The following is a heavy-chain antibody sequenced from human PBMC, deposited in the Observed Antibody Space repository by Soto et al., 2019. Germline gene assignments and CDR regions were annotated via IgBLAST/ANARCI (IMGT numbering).Heavy chain of an antibody. CDR2: IHTTGST. CDR3: ARHLPSLRIDALDV. Sequence: QLQLHESGPGLVKPLETLSLTCTVSGASISSGRYYWAWIRQPPGKGLEWVATIHTTGSTYYKPSLESRIALSIDTSKNHFSLRLTSVTAADTAVYSCARHLPSLRIDALDVWGQGTSVTVSS. J-gene: IGHJ6*02. CDR1: GASISSGRYY. D-gene: IGHD2-15*01. V-gene: IGHV4-39*01.